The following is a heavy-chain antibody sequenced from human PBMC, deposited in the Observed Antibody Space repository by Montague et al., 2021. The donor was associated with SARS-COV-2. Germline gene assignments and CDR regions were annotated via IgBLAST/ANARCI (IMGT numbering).Heavy chain of an antibody. CDR1: GGSFSNYY. Sequence: SETLSLTCAISGGSFSNYYWSWIRQPPGKGLEWIGEVNQSGTTIYNPSVKSGVTISEDTSKNQFYLRLNSVTAADTAVYYCARGRRAVVVPGAGNAVRAFDIWGQGTMVTVSS. J-gene: IGHJ3*02. CDR3: ARGRRAVVVPGAGNAVRAFDI. D-gene: IGHD2-2*01. V-gene: IGHV4-34*01. CDR2: VNQSGTT.